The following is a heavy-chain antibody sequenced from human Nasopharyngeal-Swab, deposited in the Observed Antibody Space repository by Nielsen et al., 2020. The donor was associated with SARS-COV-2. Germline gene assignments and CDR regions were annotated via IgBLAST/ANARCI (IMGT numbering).Heavy chain of an antibody. CDR2: LWYDGSNK. CDR3: ARDLEYGDYGDFDY. J-gene: IGHJ4*02. Sequence: GGSLRLSCAASGFIFSSYGMHWVRQAPGKGLEWVTVLWYDGSNKHYADSVKGRFIISRDNSKNTLYLQMNSLRAEDTAVYYCARDLEYGDYGDFDYWGQGTLVTVSS. CDR1: GFIFSSYG. V-gene: IGHV3-33*01. D-gene: IGHD4-17*01.